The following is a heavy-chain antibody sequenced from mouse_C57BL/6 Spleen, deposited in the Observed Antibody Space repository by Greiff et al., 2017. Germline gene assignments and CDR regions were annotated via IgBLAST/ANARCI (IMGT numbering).Heavy chain of an antibody. CDR1: GYSFTDYN. J-gene: IGHJ1*03. Sequence: EVQLQQSGPELVKPGASVKISCKASGYSFTDYNMNWVKQSNGKSLEWIGVINPNYGTTSYNQKFKGKATLTVDQSSSTGYMLLNRLTAEESAVYYCVRPTTVVARDWYFDVWGTGTTVTVAS. D-gene: IGHD1-1*01. CDR2: INPNYGTT. CDR3: VRPTTVVARDWYFDV. V-gene: IGHV1-39*01.